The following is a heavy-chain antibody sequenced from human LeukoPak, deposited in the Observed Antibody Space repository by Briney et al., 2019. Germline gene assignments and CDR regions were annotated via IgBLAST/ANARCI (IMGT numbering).Heavy chain of an antibody. CDR2: INPNSGGT. D-gene: IGHD3-22*01. CDR1: GYTFTGYY. Sequence: ASVKVSCKASGYTFTGYYMHWVRQAPGQGLEWMGWINPNSGGTNYAQKFQGRVTMTRDTSISTAYMELSRLRSDDTAVYYRAREVRNYYDSRAGPDYWGQGTLVTVSS. J-gene: IGHJ4*02. CDR3: AREVRNYYDSRAGPDY. V-gene: IGHV1-2*02.